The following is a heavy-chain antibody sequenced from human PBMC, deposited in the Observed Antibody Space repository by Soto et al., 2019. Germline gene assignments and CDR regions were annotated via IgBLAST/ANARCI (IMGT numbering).Heavy chain of an antibody. CDR2: VSHDGRKT. D-gene: IGHD7-27*01. V-gene: IGHV3-30*03. J-gene: IGHJ6*02. CDR1: GFIFSNNG. CDR3: ARDLRQGASGATVYGMDV. Sequence: QVQLVESGGGEVQPGTSLRLSCIASGFIFSNNGMHWVRQAPGKGLEWVALVSHDGRKTFYADSVKGRLTIYRDNSKNPXXLHMNNLRPEDTAVYRCARDLRQGASGATVYGMDVWGQGTTVTVSS.